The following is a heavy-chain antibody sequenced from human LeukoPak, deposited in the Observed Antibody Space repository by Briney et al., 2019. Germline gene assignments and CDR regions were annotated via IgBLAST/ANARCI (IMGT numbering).Heavy chain of an antibody. Sequence: PGGSLRLSCAVSGFTFSSHAMSWVRQAPGKGLEWLSGISSSGDATSHADSVRGRFSISRDNSRNTLYLQINSLRVEDTAAYYCATRNNYDSRGYYYYYFHFWGQGTLVTVSS. J-gene: IGHJ4*02. D-gene: IGHD3-22*01. CDR3: ATRNNYDSRGYYYYYFHF. CDR2: ISSSGDAT. V-gene: IGHV3-23*01. CDR1: GFTFSSHA.